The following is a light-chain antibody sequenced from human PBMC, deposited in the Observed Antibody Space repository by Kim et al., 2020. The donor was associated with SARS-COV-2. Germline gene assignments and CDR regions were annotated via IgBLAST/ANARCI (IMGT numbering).Light chain of an antibody. V-gene: IGLV3-19*01. J-gene: IGLJ2*01. CDR2: GKN. Sequence: VALGQTVRITCQGDSLRSYEATWYQQKPGQAPIVVIYGKNNRPSGIPVRFSGSSSGDTASLTITGTQAGDEADYYCNSRGSNDNVLFGGGTQLTVL. CDR3: NSRGSNDNVL. CDR1: SLRSYE.